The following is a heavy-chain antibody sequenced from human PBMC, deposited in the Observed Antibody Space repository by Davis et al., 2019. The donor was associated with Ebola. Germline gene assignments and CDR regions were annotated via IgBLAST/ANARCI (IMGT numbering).Heavy chain of an antibody. J-gene: IGHJ4*02. CDR3: ARGRSSGSDY. Sequence: SETLSLTCAVYGGSFSGYYWSWIRQPPGKGLEWIGEINHSGSTNYNPSLKSRVTISVDTSKNQFSQKLSSVTAADTAVYYCARGRSSGSDYWGQGTLVTVSS. CDR2: INHSGST. V-gene: IGHV4-34*01. D-gene: IGHD6-19*01. CDR1: GGSFSGYY.